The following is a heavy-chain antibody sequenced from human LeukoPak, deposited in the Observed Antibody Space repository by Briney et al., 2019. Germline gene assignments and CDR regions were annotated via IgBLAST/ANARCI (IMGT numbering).Heavy chain of an antibody. J-gene: IGHJ4*02. CDR2: ISGSGGST. Sequence: AGGSLRLSCAASGFTFSSYGTSWVRQAPGKGLEWVSAISGSGGSTYYADSVKGRFTISRDNSKNTLYLQMNSLRAEDTAVYYCAKGSLGSSWYGYYFDYWGQGTLVTVSS. CDR3: AKGSLGSSWYGYYFDY. D-gene: IGHD6-13*01. CDR1: GFTFSSYG. V-gene: IGHV3-23*01.